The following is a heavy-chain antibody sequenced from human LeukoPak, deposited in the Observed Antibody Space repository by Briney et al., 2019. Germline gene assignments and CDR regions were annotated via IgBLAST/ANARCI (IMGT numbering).Heavy chain of an antibody. J-gene: IGHJ5*02. Sequence: SETLSLTCTVSGGSISSSSHYWSWIRQPAGKGLEWIGRIYRTGSTSYNPSLKSRVTMSVDTSKNQFSLKLSSVTAADTAVYYCTREGLEDCSGASCYFLFDPWGQGTLVTVSS. CDR3: TREGLEDCSGASCYFLFDP. V-gene: IGHV4-61*02. CDR1: GGSISSSSHY. CDR2: IYRTGST. D-gene: IGHD2-15*01.